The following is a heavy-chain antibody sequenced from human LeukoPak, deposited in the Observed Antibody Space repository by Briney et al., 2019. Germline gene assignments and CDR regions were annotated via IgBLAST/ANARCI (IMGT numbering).Heavy chain of an antibody. CDR3: ARDRAYYDSSVDY. V-gene: IGHV3-21*04. J-gene: IGHJ4*02. D-gene: IGHD3-22*01. Sequence: PGGSLRLSCAASGFTFSSYNMNWVRQAPGKGPEWVSSITSSSSYIYYADSVKGRFTISRDNAKNSQYLQMDSLRVEDTAVYYCARDRAYYDSSVDYWGQGTLVTVSS. CDR1: GFTFSSYN. CDR2: ITSSSSYI.